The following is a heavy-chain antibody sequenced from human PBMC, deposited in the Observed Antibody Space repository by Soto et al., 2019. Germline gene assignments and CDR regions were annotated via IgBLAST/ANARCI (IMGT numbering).Heavy chain of an antibody. V-gene: IGHV4-39*01. Sequence: PSETLSLTCTVSGGSISSSSYYWGWIRQPPGKGLEWIGSIYYSGSTYYNPSLKSRVTISADTSKNQFSLKLSSVTAADTAVYYCARTEYSSSWGGYYYYGMDVWGQGTTVTVSS. J-gene: IGHJ6*02. CDR1: GGSISSSSYY. CDR3: ARTEYSSSWGGYYYYGMDV. D-gene: IGHD6-13*01. CDR2: IYYSGST.